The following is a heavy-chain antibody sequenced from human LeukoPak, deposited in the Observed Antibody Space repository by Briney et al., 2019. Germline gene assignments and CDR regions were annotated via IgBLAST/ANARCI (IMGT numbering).Heavy chain of an antibody. CDR2: INAGNGDT. Sequence: GASVMFSCKASGYTFTTYAIHWLRQAPGQSLEWMGWINAGNGDTKYSEKFQGRVTITRDTSATTAYMELTSLTSEDTAVYYCARALGKELLSRWYFDLWGRGTLVTVSS. J-gene: IGHJ2*01. CDR1: GYTFTTYA. CDR3: ARALGKELLSRWYFDL. V-gene: IGHV1-3*01. D-gene: IGHD3-10*01.